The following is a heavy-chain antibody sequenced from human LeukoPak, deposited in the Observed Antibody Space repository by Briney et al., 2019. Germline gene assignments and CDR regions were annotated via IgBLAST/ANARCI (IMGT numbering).Heavy chain of an antibody. CDR1: GDSISSSSSY. CDR3: ARISMVRGVIIARWFDP. CDR2: IYYSGST. Sequence: PSETLSLTCTVSGDSISSSSSYWGWIRQPPGKGLEWIGSIYYSGSTNYNPSLKSRVAISIEMSKNQFSLKLSSVTAADTAVYYCARISMVRGVIIARWFDPWGQGTLVTVSS. D-gene: IGHD3-10*01. V-gene: IGHV4-39*07. J-gene: IGHJ5*02.